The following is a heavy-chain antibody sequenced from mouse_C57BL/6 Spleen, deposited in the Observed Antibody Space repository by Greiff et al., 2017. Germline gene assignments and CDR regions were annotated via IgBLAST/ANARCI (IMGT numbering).Heavy chain of an antibody. V-gene: IGHV1-64*01. J-gene: IGHJ1*03. D-gene: IGHD1-1*01. Sequence: QVQLQQPGAELVKPGASVKLSCKASGYTFTSYWMHWVKQRPGQGLEWIGMIHPNSGSTNYNEKFKSKATLTVDKSSSTDYMQLSSLTSEDSAVYYCATPFITTVVASNVWGTGTTVTVSS. CDR2: IHPNSGST. CDR3: ATPFITTVVASNV. CDR1: GYTFTSYW.